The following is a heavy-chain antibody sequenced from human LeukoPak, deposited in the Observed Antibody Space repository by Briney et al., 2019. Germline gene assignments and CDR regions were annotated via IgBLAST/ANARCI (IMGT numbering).Heavy chain of an antibody. CDR1: GGSISSTAYY. Sequence: SETLSLTRTVSGGSISSTAYYWGWVRQPPGKGLEWIATVFYNGATQYNPSLKSRATISVDTSRNQFSLRLTSVTAADTAVYFCARETRYDDSSGPITGYWGQGTLVTVSS. CDR3: ARETRYDDSSGPITGY. D-gene: IGHD3-22*01. J-gene: IGHJ4*02. CDR2: VFYNGAT. V-gene: IGHV4-39*01.